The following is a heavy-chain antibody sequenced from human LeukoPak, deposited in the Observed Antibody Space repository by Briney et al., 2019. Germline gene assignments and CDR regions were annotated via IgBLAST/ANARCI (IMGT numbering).Heavy chain of an antibody. V-gene: IGHV4-61*05. D-gene: IGHD3-22*01. J-gene: IGHJ4*02. Sequence: KSSETLSLTCTVSGRPISISSYYWRWIRQPPAKGLEWIGYIYYTGTTNYNPSLKSRVTISVDTSTNQFSLKLNSVTAADTAVYFCARTRFDSSGYYPYYFDYWGQGTLVTVSS. CDR1: GRPISISSYY. CDR3: ARTRFDSSGYYPYYFDY. CDR2: IYYTGTT.